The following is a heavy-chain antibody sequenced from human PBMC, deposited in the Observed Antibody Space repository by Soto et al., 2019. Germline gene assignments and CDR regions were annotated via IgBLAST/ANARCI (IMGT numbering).Heavy chain of an antibody. CDR1: GYTFTSCD. Sequence: ASAKVSCKASGYTFTSCDINWVRQATGQGLEWMGWMNPNSGNTGYAQKFQGRVTMTRNTSISTAYMELSSLRSEDTAVYYCARGFQIRKYNNFLTGPEGAFDIGGQGKMVTVS. CDR2: MNPNSGNT. D-gene: IGHD3-9*01. CDR3: ARGFQIRKYNNFLTGPEGAFDI. V-gene: IGHV1-8*01. J-gene: IGHJ3*02.